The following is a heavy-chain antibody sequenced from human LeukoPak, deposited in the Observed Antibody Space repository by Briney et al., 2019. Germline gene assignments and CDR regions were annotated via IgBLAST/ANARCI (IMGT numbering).Heavy chain of an antibody. J-gene: IGHJ4*02. V-gene: IGHV3-7*01. Sequence: PGGSLRLSCAASGFTFSSYWMSWVRQAPGKGLEWVANIKHDGSEKYYVDSVKGRFTISRDNAKNSLYLQMNSLRAEDTAVYYCARDSPYYDILTGYYPERDFDYWGQGTLVTVSS. CDR2: IKHDGSEK. CDR3: ARDSPYYDILTGYYPERDFDY. D-gene: IGHD3-9*01. CDR1: GFTFSSYW.